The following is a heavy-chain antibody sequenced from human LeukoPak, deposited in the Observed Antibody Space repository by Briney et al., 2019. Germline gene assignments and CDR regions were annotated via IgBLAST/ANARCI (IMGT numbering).Heavy chain of an antibody. CDR2: INHSGST. D-gene: IGHD3-3*01. CDR1: GGSVSSGSYY. J-gene: IGHJ4*02. V-gene: IGHV4-61*01. Sequence: SETLSLTCTVSGGSVSSGSYYWSWIRQPPGKGLEWIGEINHSGSTNYNPSLKSRVTISVDTSKNQFSLKLSSVTAADTAVYYCARALGSGYYFRSLKYFDYWGQGTLVTVSS. CDR3: ARALGSGYYFRSLKYFDY.